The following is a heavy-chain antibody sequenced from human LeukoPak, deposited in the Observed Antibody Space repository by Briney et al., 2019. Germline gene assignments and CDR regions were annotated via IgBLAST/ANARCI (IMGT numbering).Heavy chain of an antibody. Sequence: GGSLRLSCAASGFTFSSYWMTWVRQAPGKGLEWVANIKQDGSEAYYVDSVKGRFTVSRDNAKNSLYLQVNSLGAEDTAVYYCAKANDILTGYCDYWGQGTLVTVSS. V-gene: IGHV3-7*03. CDR2: IKQDGSEA. CDR1: GFTFSSYW. CDR3: AKANDILTGYCDY. D-gene: IGHD3-9*01. J-gene: IGHJ4*02.